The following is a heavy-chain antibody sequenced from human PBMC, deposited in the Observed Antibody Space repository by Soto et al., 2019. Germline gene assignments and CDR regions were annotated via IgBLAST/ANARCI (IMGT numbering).Heavy chain of an antibody. CDR1: GGSISSSSFH. J-gene: IGHJ4*02. Sequence: SETLSLTCTVSGGSISSSSFHWGWIRQPPGKGLEWIGSIYYSGSTYYSPSLKSRVTISVDTSKNQFSLKLSSVTAADTAVYYCARDDCISTNCYVSYWGQGTLVTVSS. CDR2: IYYSGST. V-gene: IGHV4-39*07. CDR3: ARDDCISTNCYVSY. D-gene: IGHD2-2*01.